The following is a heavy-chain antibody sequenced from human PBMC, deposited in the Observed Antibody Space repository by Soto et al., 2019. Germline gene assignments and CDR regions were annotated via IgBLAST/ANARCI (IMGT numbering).Heavy chain of an antibody. V-gene: IGHV3-48*03. CDR3: ARESPTVAFDY. Sequence: EVQLVESGGGLVQPGGSLRLSCAASGFTFSSYEMNWVRQAPGKGLEWVSYISSSGSTIYYADSVKGRFTISRDNAKNSLYLQMNSLRAEDTAVYYCARESPTVAFDYWGQGTLVTVSS. D-gene: IGHD4-17*01. CDR2: ISSSGSTI. J-gene: IGHJ4*02. CDR1: GFTFSSYE.